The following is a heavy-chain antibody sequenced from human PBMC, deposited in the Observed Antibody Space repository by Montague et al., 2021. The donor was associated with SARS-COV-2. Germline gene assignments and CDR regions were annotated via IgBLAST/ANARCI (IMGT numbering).Heavy chain of an antibody. Sequence: SETLSLTCTVSGGSISSYYWSWIRQPPGKGLEWIGYIYYSGSTNYNPSLKSRVTISVDTSKNQFSLKLSSVTAADTAVYYCARGLPTARGVIRWFDPWGQGTLVTVSS. D-gene: IGHD3-10*01. V-gene: IGHV4-59*13. CDR3: ARGLPTARGVIRWFDP. CDR1: GGSISSYY. J-gene: IGHJ5*02. CDR2: IYYSGST.